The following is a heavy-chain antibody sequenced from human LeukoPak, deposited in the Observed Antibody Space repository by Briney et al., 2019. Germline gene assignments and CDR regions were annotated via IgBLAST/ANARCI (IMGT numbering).Heavy chain of an antibody. CDR3: ARGTISGSISFDL. J-gene: IGHJ5*02. CDR1: GYTFTNYD. V-gene: IGHV1-8*03. Sequence: GASVKVSCKASGYTFTNYDINWVRQATGQGLEWMGWVNPNSGNRGYAQKFQGRLTITRNTSISTAYLDLSSLKSDDTAVYYCARGTISGSISFDLWGQGTLVTVSS. CDR2: VNPNSGNR. D-gene: IGHD2-21*01.